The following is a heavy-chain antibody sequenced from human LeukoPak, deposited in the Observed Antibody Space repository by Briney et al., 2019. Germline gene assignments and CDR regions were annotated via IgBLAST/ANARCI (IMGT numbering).Heavy chain of an antibody. D-gene: IGHD5-12*01. CDR2: IYPDDSDT. CDR1: GYSFTKYW. V-gene: IGHV5-51*01. Sequence: GESLKISCKVSGYSFTKYWIAWVRQMPGKGLEWMGIIYPDDSDTKYSPSFQGQVSISVDKSSNTAYLQWSSLKASDTAMYYCAGHPFRPGGNSFPNWFDPWGQGTPVTVSS. J-gene: IGHJ5*02. CDR3: AGHPFRPGGNSFPNWFDP.